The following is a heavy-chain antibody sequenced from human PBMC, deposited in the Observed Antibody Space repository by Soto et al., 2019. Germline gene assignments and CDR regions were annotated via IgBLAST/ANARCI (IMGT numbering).Heavy chain of an antibody. V-gene: IGHV1-2*02. CDR2: INPNSGGT. CDR3: VPAIGSSSEPYFDY. J-gene: IGHJ4*02. Sequence: ASVKVSCKASGYTFTGYYMHWVRQAPGQGLEWMGWINPNSGGTNYAQKFQGRVTMTRDTSISTAYMELSRLRSDDTAVYYCVPAIGSSSEPYFDYWGQGTLVTVSS. CDR1: GYTFTGYY. D-gene: IGHD6-6*01.